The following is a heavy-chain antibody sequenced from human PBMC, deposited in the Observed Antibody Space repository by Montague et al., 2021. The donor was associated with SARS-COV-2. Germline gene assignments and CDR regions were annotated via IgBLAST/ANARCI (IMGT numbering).Heavy chain of an antibody. Sequence: SLRLSCAASGFSFDDYAIHWVRQAPGKGLEWVSPISGDGGSIYYADSVKGRFTISGDNSKNSLYLQMNSLRTEDTALYFCAKDIHYSSNCYWGYFDLWGHGTLVTVSS. CDR3: AKDIHYSSNCYWGYFDL. V-gene: IGHV3-43*02. D-gene: IGHD6-13*01. CDR1: GFSFDDYA. CDR2: ISGDGGSI. J-gene: IGHJ2*01.